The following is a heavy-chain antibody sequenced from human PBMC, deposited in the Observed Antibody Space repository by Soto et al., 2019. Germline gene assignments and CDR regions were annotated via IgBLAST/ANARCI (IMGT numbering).Heavy chain of an antibody. CDR2: INAGNGNT. D-gene: IGHD2-8*01. J-gene: IGHJ6*02. CDR3: ARDEDRMGLYYYYGMDV. V-gene: IGHV1-3*01. Sequence: QVQLVQSGAEVKKPGASVKVSCKASGYTFTSYAMHWVRQAPGQRLEWMGWINAGNGNTKYSQKFQGRVTITRDTSASKAYMELSSLRSEDTAVYYCARDEDRMGLYYYYGMDVWGQGTTVTVSS. CDR1: GYTFTSYA.